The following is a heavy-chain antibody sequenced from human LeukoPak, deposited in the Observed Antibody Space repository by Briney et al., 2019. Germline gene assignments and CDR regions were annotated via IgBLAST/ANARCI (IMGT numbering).Heavy chain of an antibody. V-gene: IGHV3-7*01. J-gene: IGHJ6*03. CDR2: IKQDGSEK. D-gene: IGHD3-3*01. CDR3: ARYDFWSGYSRIIYYYYYMDV. CDR1: GFTFSSYW. Sequence: PGGSLRLSCAASGFTFSSYWMSWVRQAPGKGLEWVANIKQDGSEKYYVDSVKGRFTISRDNAKNSLYLQMNSLRAEDTAVYYRARYDFWSGYSRIIYYYYYMDVWGKGTTVTVSS.